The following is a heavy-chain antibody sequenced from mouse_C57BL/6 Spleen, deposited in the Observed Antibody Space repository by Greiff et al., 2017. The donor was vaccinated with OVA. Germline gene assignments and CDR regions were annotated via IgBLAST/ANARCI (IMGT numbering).Heavy chain of an antibody. J-gene: IGHJ2*01. Sequence: VQLQQSGAELVRPGSSVKLSCKASGYTFTSYWMDWVKQRPGQGLEWIGNLYPSDSETHYNQKFKDKATLPVEKSSSIAYMQLSSLTSEDSAVYYCAKPFYYYGSSYGGDYWGQGTTLTVSS. V-gene: IGHV1-61*01. CDR1: GYTFTSYW. CDR3: AKPFYYYGSSYGGDY. CDR2: LYPSDSET. D-gene: IGHD1-1*01.